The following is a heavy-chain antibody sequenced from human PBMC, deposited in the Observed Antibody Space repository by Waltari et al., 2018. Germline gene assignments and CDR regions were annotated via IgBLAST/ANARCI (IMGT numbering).Heavy chain of an antibody. D-gene: IGHD3-22*01. CDR2: IRSKTYGETT. CDR3: TRYYYDRSGYHFDF. V-gene: IGHV3-49*04. Sequence: EVQLVESGGGLVQPGRSLRVSCRASGFHFGDFAMSWVRQAPGKGLEWVGFIRSKTYGETTEYAASVQDRFFISRDDSESIAYLQMTSLKTEDTAMYFCTRYYYDRSGYHFDFWGQGTLVTVSS. J-gene: IGHJ4*02. CDR1: GFHFGDFA.